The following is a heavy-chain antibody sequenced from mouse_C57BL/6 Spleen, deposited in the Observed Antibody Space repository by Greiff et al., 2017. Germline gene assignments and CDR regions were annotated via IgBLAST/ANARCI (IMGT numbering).Heavy chain of an antibody. CDR3: ATITTVVATEDYYSMDY. CDR1: GFSLTSYG. V-gene: IGHV2-9*01. CDR2: IWGGGST. J-gene: IGHJ4*01. Sequence: QVQLKESGPGLVAPSQSLSITCTVSGFSLTSYGVDGVRQPPGKGLEWLGVIWGGGSTNYNSALMSRLSISKDNSKSQVFLKMNSLQTDDTAMYYCATITTVVATEDYYSMDYWGQGTSVTVSS. D-gene: IGHD1-1*01.